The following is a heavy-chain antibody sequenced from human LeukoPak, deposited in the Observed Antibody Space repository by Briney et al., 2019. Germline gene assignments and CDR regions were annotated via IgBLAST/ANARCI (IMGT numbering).Heavy chain of an antibody. V-gene: IGHV4-59*01. Sequence: PSETLSLTCTVSGGSISSCYWSWIRQPPGKGLEWIGYIYYSGSTNYNPSLKSRVTISVDTSKNQFSLKLSSVTAADTVVYYCAREVPHDSGRFDPWGQGTLVTVSS. CDR2: IYYSGST. CDR1: GGSISSCY. CDR3: AREVPHDSGRFDP. J-gene: IGHJ5*02. D-gene: IGHD3-10*01.